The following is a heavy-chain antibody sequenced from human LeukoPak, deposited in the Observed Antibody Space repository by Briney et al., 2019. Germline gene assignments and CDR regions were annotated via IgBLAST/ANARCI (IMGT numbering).Heavy chain of an antibody. CDR1: GFIFSNYG. Sequence: GRSLRLSCAASGFIFSNYGFHWVRQAPGKGLEWVAIIWHDGSSKYYADSVKGRFTISRDNSENTLFLQMNSLRAEDSAVYYCARDAAGTWWFDPWGQGTLVTVSS. J-gene: IGHJ5*02. CDR3: ARDAAGTWWFDP. CDR2: IWHDGSSK. V-gene: IGHV3-33*01. D-gene: IGHD6-13*01.